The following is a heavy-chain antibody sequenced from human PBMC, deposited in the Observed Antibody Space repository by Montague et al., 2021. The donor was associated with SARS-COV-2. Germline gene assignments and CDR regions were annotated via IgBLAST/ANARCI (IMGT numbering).Heavy chain of an antibody. CDR2: ISGSGGST. V-gene: IGHV3-23*01. D-gene: IGHD3-10*01. J-gene: IGHJ6*02. Sequence: SLRLSCAASGFTFSSYAMSWVRQAPGKGLGWVSAISGSGGSTYYADSVKGRFTISRDNSKNTLYLQMNSLRAEDTAVYYCAKDIAVLGELSYYYGMDVWGQGTTATVSS. CDR3: AKDIAVLGELSYYYGMDV. CDR1: GFTFSSYA.